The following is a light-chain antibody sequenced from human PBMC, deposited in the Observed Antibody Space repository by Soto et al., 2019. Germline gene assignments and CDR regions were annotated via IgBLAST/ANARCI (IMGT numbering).Light chain of an antibody. Sequence: QSVLTQPASVSGSPGQSITISCTGTASDIGNYNYVSWYQLHPGKAPKLLICGVSNRPSGVSNRFSGSKSGNAASLTISGLQAEDEADYYCSSYTAYTTLWVFGGGTKLTVL. J-gene: IGLJ3*02. CDR3: SSYTAYTTLWV. V-gene: IGLV2-14*01. CDR1: ASDIGNYNY. CDR2: GVS.